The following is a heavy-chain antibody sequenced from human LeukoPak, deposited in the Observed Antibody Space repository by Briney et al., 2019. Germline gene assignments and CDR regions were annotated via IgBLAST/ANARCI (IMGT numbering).Heavy chain of an antibody. D-gene: IGHD2-15*01. CDR2: IRYSGSA. CDR1: GDSISTYY. CDR3: ARHVSRYCSGGNCYSGRFDY. Sequence: SETLSLTCTVSGDSISTYYWSWIRQPPGKGLEWIGYIRYSGSANYNPSLRSRVTISLDTSKNQFSLNLSSVTAADTAVYYCARHVSRYCSGGNCYSGRFDYWGQGILVTVSS. J-gene: IGHJ4*02. V-gene: IGHV4-59*08.